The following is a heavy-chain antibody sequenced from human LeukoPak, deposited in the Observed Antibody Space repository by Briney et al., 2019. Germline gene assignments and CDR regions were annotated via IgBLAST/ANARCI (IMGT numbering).Heavy chain of an antibody. CDR3: ARSGSYSGPYVY. V-gene: IGHV4-4*07. D-gene: IGHD1-26*01. CDR2: IYTTGST. CDR1: GGSINNYY. J-gene: IGHJ4*02. Sequence: SETLSLTCTVSGGSINNYYWSWIRQPAGKGLEWIGRIYTTGSTNYNPSLKRRITISVDTCKNQFSLKLSSVTAADTAVYYCARSGSYSGPYVYWGQGTVVTVSS.